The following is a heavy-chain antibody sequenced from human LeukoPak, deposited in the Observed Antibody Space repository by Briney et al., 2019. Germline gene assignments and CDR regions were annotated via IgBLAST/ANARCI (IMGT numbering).Heavy chain of an antibody. CDR2: IIPILGIA. CDR1: GGTFSSYA. V-gene: IGHV1-69*04. Sequence: GASVKVSCKASGGTFSSYAISWVRQAPGQGLEWMGRIIPILGIANYAQKFQGRVTVTADKSTSTAYMELSSLRSEETAVYYCARNGDREQPYYFDYWGQGTLVTVSS. CDR3: ARNGDREQPYYFDY. D-gene: IGHD1-26*01. J-gene: IGHJ4*02.